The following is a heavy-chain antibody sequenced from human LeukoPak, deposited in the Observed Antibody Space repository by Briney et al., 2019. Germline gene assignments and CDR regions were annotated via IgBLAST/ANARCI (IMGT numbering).Heavy chain of an antibody. Sequence: PGGSLRLSCAASGFTFSSYSMSWVRQAPGKGLEWVSSITSSSSYIYYADSVKGRFTISRDNAKNPLYLQMNSLRAEDTAVYYCARARPLLWFGELSYFDYWGQGTLVTVSS. J-gene: IGHJ4*02. D-gene: IGHD3-10*01. CDR3: ARARPLLWFGELSYFDY. CDR1: GFTFSSYS. CDR2: ITSSSSYI. V-gene: IGHV3-21*04.